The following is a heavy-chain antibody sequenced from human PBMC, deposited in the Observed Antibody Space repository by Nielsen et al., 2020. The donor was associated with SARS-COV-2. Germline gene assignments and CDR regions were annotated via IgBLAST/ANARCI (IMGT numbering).Heavy chain of an antibody. Sequence: GGSLRLSCAASGFTFDDYAMHWVRRAPGKGLEWVSGINWNSGRIDYADSVKGRFTISRDNAKNTLYLQMNSLRAEDTAVYYCAKQWLDYYYYYMDVWGKGTTVTVSS. D-gene: IGHD6-19*01. CDR1: GFTFDDYA. J-gene: IGHJ6*03. CDR2: INWNSGRI. V-gene: IGHV3-9*01. CDR3: AKQWLDYYYYYMDV.